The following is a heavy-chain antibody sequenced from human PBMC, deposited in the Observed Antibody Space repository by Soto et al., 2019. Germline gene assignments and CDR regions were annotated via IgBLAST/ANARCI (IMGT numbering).Heavy chain of an antibody. J-gene: IGHJ5*02. V-gene: IGHV1-2*02. Sequence: WASVKVSCKASGYTFTGYYMHWVRQAPGQGLEWMGWINPNSGGTNYAQKFQGRVTMTRDTSISTAYMELSRLRSDDTAVYYCARGMTPALLSSSIAARPYSRFDPWGQGTLVTVSS. CDR1: GYTFTGYY. CDR2: INPNSGGT. CDR3: ARGMTPALLSSSIAARPYSRFDP. D-gene: IGHD6-6*01.